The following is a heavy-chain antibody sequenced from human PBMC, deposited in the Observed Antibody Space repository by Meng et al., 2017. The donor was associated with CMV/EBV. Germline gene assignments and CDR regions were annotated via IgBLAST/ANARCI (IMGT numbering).Heavy chain of an antibody. D-gene: IGHD6-6*01. CDR2: IRYDGSNK. V-gene: IGHV3-30*02. J-gene: IGHJ6*02. Sequence: GESLKISRAASGFTFSSYGMHWVRQAPGKGLEWVAFIRYDGSNKYYADSVKGRFTISRDNSKNTLYLQMNSLRAEDTAVYYCATWPYSNSYYYYGMDVWGQGTTVTVSS. CDR3: ATWPYSNSYYYYGMDV. CDR1: GFTFSSYG.